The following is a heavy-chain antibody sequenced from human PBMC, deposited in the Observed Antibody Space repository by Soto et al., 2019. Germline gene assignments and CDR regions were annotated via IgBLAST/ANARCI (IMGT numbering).Heavy chain of an antibody. CDR3: ARHTLYSSSWYAHYYYGMDV. D-gene: IGHD6-13*01. Sequence: QVQLVQSGAEVKKPGASVKVSCNASGYTFTSYFITWVRQAPGQGLEWMGWISAYNGNTNYAQMLQGRVTMTTDTSTATAYMELSSLRSEDTAVYYCARHTLYSSSWYAHYYYGMDVWGQGTTVTVSS. CDR1: GYTFTSYF. J-gene: IGHJ6*02. CDR2: ISAYNGNT. V-gene: IGHV1-18*01.